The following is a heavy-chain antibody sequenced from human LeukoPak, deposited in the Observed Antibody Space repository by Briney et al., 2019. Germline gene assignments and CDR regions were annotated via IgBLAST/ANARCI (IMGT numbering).Heavy chain of an antibody. J-gene: IGHJ4*02. CDR2: IKHDGSEK. V-gene: IGHV3-7*01. CDR3: AKAPRGWLFGNHFEF. D-gene: IGHD3-22*01. Sequence: GGSLRLSCAASGFTFSSYWMSWVRQAPGKGLEWVANIKHDGSEKYYVDSVKGRFAISRDNGKNSLYLQMNSLRVEDMAVYYWAKAPRGWLFGNHFEFWGQGTLVTGSS. CDR1: GFTFSSYW.